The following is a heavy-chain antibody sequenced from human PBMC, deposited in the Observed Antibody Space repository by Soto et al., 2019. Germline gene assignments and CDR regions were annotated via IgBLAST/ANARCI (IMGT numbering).Heavy chain of an antibody. CDR1: GYSFTSYW. D-gene: IGHD2-2*01. Sequence: PGESLKISCKSSGYSFTSYWISWVRQMPGKGLGWMGRIDPSDSYTNYSPSLQGHVTISADKSISTAYLQWSGLKASDTAMYYCASSPRGYCSSTSCRELGNYYGMDVWGQGTTVTVSS. CDR3: ASSPRGYCSSTSCRELGNYYGMDV. V-gene: IGHV5-10-1*01. J-gene: IGHJ6*02. CDR2: IDPSDSYT.